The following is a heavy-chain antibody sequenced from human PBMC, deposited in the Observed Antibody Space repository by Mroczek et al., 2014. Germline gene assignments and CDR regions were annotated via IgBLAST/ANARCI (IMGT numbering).Heavy chain of an antibody. V-gene: IGHV4-34*01. Sequence: QVQLQQWGAGLLKPSETLSLTCAVYGGSFSGYYWSWIRQPPGKGLEWIGEINHSGSTNYNPSLKSRVTISVDTSKNQFSLKLSSVTAADTAVYYCARSLVGATSPYFDYWGQGTLVTVSS. CDR2: INHSGST. D-gene: IGHD1-26*01. J-gene: IGHJ4*02. CDR3: ARSLVGATSPYFDY. CDR1: GGSFSGYY.